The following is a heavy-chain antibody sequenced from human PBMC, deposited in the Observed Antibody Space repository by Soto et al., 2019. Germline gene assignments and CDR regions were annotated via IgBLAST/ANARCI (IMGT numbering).Heavy chain of an antibody. Sequence: QVQLVQSGAEVKKPGASVKVSCKASGYTFSTYGFSWVRQAPGQGLEWMGWIGADNGDTNYAQNFQGRVTMTTDTSTTTSYMELRSLTSDDTAVYFCARDCKGAEGFDPWGQGTRVTLSS. J-gene: IGHJ5*02. D-gene: IGHD2-15*01. CDR2: IGADNGDT. V-gene: IGHV1-18*01. CDR1: GYTFSTYG. CDR3: ARDCKGAEGFDP.